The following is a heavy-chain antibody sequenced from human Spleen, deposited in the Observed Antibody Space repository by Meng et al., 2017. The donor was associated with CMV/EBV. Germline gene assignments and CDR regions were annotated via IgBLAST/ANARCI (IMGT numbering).Heavy chain of an antibody. J-gene: IGHJ4*02. CDR3: ARGSTSVTMIVVVFTAASLAYDS. Sequence: SQTLSLTCAVYGGSFSGSDWSWIRQSPGKGLEWIGEINHRGSTRYNPSLKGRLTISVDTSKNQFSLKLNSVTAADTAVYYCARGSTSVTMIVVVFTAASLAYDSWGQGTLVTVSS. V-gene: IGHV4-34*01. D-gene: IGHD3-22*01. CDR2: INHRGST. CDR1: GGSFSGSD.